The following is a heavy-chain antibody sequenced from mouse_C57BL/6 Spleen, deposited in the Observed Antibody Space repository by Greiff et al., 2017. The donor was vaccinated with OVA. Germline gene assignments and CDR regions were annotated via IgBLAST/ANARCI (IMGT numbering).Heavy chain of an antibody. Sequence: VQLQQSGPELVKPGASVKISCKASGYAFSSSWMNWVKQRPGKGLEWIGRIYPGDGDTNYNGKFKGKATLTADKSSSTAYMQLSSLTSEDSAVYVCARGFRGAMDYWGQGTSVTVSS. J-gene: IGHJ4*01. CDR3: ARGFRGAMDY. D-gene: IGHD3-2*02. CDR1: GYAFSSSW. V-gene: IGHV1-82*01. CDR2: IYPGDGDT.